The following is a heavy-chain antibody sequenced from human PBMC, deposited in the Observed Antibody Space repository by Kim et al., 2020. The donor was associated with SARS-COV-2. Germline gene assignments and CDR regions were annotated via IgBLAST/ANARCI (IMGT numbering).Heavy chain of an antibody. CDR3: ARRATTFYGMDV. Sequence: SNPSLKSRVTISVDTSKNQFSLKLSSVTAADTAVYYCARRATTFYGMDVWGQGTTVTVSS. D-gene: IGHD1-26*01. V-gene: IGHV4-39*01. J-gene: IGHJ6*02.